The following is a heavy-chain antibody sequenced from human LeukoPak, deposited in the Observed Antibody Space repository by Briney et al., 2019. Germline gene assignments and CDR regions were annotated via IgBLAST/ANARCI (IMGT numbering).Heavy chain of an antibody. J-gene: IGHJ5*02. Sequence: GESLKISCQASGYTFTNYWIGWVRQMPGKGLEWMGIIYPGDSESKYSPSFQGQVTISADKSINTAYLRWSSPKASDTAMYYCARFSSGSQYNWFDPWGQGTLVTVSS. CDR3: ARFSSGSQYNWFDP. CDR1: GYTFTNYW. CDR2: IYPGDSES. V-gene: IGHV5-51*01. D-gene: IGHD3-10*01.